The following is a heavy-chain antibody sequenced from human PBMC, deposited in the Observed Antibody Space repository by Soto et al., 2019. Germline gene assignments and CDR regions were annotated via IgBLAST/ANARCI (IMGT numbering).Heavy chain of an antibody. CDR2: ISYDGSNK. CDR1: GFTFSSYA. D-gene: IGHD2-15*01. J-gene: IGHJ5*02. Sequence: QVQLVESGGGVVQPGRSLRLSCAASGFTFSSYAMHWVRQAPGKGLEWVAVISYDGSNKYYADSVKGRFTISRDNSKNTLYLQMNSLRAEDTAVYYCARPLDMWWFDPWGQGTLVTVSS. V-gene: IGHV3-30-3*01. CDR3: ARPLDMWWFDP.